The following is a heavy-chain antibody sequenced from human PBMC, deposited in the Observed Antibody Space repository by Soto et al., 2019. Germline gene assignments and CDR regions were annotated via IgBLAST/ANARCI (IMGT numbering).Heavy chain of an antibody. D-gene: IGHD3-9*01. J-gene: IGHJ6*02. CDR3: ARVGLLKYYYAMDV. Sequence: SETLSLTCAVSGGSISSGGFSWSWIRQPPGAGLEWIGYIFHTGNTYYSPSLKSRVTISVDRSKNQFSLKLSSLTAADTAVYYCARVGLLKYYYAMDVWGQGTTVTVSS. CDR2: IFHTGNT. V-gene: IGHV4-30-2*01. CDR1: GGSISSGGFS.